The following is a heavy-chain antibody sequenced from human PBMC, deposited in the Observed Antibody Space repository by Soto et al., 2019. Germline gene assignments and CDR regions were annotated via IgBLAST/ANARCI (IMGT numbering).Heavy chain of an antibody. CDR2: IWYDGSNK. J-gene: IGHJ6*03. V-gene: IGHV3-33*01. Sequence: GGSLRLSCAASGFTFSSYGMHWVRQAPGKGLEWVAVIWYDGSNKYYADSVKGRFTISRDNSKNTLYLQMNSLRAEDTAVYYCARAHPPETYYSYYMDVWGKGTTVTVSS. CDR1: GFTFSSYG. CDR3: ARAHPPETYYSYYMDV.